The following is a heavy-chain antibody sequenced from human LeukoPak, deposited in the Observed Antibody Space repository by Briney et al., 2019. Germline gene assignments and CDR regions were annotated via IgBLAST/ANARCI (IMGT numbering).Heavy chain of an antibody. D-gene: IGHD3-3*01. CDR3: ARGANDFWSGSKYYYYYMDV. J-gene: IGHJ6*03. CDR2: INYSGST. CDR1: GGSIDSGGYY. V-gene: IGHV4-31*02. Sequence: SSETLSLTCTVSGGSIDSGGYYWSWIRQHPGKGLEWIGYINYSGSTFYNTSLKSRATISVDTSKNQFSLKLNSVTAADTAVYYCARGANDFWSGSKYYYYYMDVWGKGTTVTVSS.